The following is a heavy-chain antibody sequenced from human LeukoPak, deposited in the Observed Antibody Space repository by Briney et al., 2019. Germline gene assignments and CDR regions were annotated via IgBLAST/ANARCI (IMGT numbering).Heavy chain of an antibody. CDR3: AAPGVGSCSDYYGMDV. V-gene: IGHV1-2*02. CDR2: INPNSGGT. D-gene: IGHD2-15*01. J-gene: IGHJ6*02. Sequence: GASVKVSCKASGYTFTGYYMHWVRQAPGQGLEWMGWINPNSGGTNYAQKFQGRVTMTRDTSISTAYMELSRLRSDDTAVYYCAAPGVGSCSDYYGMDVWGQGTTVTVSS. CDR1: GYTFTGYY.